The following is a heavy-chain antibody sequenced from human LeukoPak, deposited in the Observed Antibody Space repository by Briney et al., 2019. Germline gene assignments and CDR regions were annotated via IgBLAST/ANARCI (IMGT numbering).Heavy chain of an antibody. D-gene: IGHD2-15*01. CDR2: ISWNSGSI. Sequence: GRSLRLSCAASGFTFDDYAMHWVRQAPGKGLEWVSGISWNSGSIGYADSVKGRFTISRDNAKNSLYLQMNSLRAEDTAVYYCAKEVVYETDYYYYYGMDVWGQGTTVTVSS. CDR1: GFTFDDYA. V-gene: IGHV3-9*01. CDR3: AKEVVYETDYYYYYGMDV. J-gene: IGHJ6*02.